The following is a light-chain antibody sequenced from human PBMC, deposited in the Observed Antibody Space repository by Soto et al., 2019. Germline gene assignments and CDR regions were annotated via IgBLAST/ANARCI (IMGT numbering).Light chain of an antibody. Sequence: QSALTQPASVSGSPGQSITISCTGTSSDVGSYNLVSWYQHHPGKAPKLMIYEGSKRPSGVSNRFSGSKSGNTASLTISGLQAEDEADYYCCSYAGRSSSSYVFGTGTKVTV. CDR3: CSYAGRSSSSYV. CDR1: SSDVGSYNL. V-gene: IGLV2-23*01. CDR2: EGS. J-gene: IGLJ1*01.